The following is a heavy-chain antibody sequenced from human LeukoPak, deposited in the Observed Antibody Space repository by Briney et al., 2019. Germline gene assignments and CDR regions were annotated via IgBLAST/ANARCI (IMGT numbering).Heavy chain of an antibody. CDR2: FYLSGS. CDR1: GGSIRRSY. CDR3: ARGGPPGALDDNWFDP. V-gene: IGHV4-4*09. J-gene: IGHJ5*02. D-gene: IGHD3-16*01. Sequence: PSETLSLTCTVSGGSIRRSYWSWIRQPPGRGLEWIGYFYLSGSNYNPSLKSRVTMSLDTSKNQFSLRLSPVTAADTAVYYCARGGPPGALDDNWFDPWGQGTLVTVSS.